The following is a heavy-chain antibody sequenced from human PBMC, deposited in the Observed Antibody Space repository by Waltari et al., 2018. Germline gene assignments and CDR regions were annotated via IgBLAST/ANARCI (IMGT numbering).Heavy chain of an antibody. CDR2: INHSGST. CDR1: GGSFSGYS. D-gene: IGHD6-13*01. CDR3: ARASSSWYKGYYFDY. Sequence: QVQLQQWGAGLLKPSETLSLTCAVYGGSFSGYSWSWIRQPPGKGLEWIGEINHSGSTNYNPSLKSRVTISVDTSKNQFSLKLSSVTAADTAVYYCARASSSWYKGYYFDYWGQGTLVTVSS. J-gene: IGHJ4*02. V-gene: IGHV4-34*01.